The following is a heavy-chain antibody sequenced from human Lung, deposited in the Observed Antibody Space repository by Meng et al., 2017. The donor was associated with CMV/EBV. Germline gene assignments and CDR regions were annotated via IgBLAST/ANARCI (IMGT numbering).Heavy chain of an antibody. J-gene: IGHJ4*02. CDR2: IYYSEST. V-gene: IGHV4-39*01. CDR3: ARYGGVVVVPAAIPPDY. D-gene: IGHD2-2*02. Sequence: SXTLSLXCTVSGGSISSSSYYWGWIRQPPGKGLEWIGSIYYSESTYYNPSLKSRVTISVDTSKDQFSLKLSSVTAADTAVYYCARYGGVVVVPAAIPPDYXGQGXLVTVSS. CDR1: GGSISSSSYY.